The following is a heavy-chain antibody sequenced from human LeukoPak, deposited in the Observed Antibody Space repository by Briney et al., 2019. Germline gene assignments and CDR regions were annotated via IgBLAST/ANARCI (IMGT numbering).Heavy chain of an antibody. V-gene: IGHV4-59*01. D-gene: IGHD1-26*01. J-gene: IGHJ6*02. Sequence: SETLSLTCTVSGGSLSSYYWSWIRQPPGKGLEWIGYIYYSGSTNYNPSLKSRVTISVDTSKNQFSLKLSSVTAADTAVYYCAREGSYYYYGMDVWGQGTTVTVSS. CDR3: AREGSYYYYGMDV. CDR2: IYYSGST. CDR1: GGSLSSYY.